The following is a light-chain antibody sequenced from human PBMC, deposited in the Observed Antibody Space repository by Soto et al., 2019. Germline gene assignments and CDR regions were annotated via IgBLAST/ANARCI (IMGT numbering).Light chain of an antibody. V-gene: IGKV3-20*01. J-gene: IGKJ3*01. Sequence: EIVLTQSPGTLSLSPGERATLSCRASQSVTSSYLAWYQQKPGQTPRLLMYGASSRATGIPDRFSGSASGTDFTLTISRLEPEDFAFYYCHQYGSSQFTFGPGTKVDIK. CDR1: QSVTSSY. CDR3: HQYGSSQFT. CDR2: GAS.